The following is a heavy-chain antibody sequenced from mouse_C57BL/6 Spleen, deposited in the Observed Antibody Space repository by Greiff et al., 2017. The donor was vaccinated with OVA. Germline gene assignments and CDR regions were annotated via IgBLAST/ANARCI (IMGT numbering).Heavy chain of an antibody. CDR1: GFTFSDYG. CDR3: ASYYYGSRNAMDY. CDR2: ISSGSSTI. V-gene: IGHV5-17*01. J-gene: IGHJ4*01. D-gene: IGHD1-1*01. Sequence: EVQGVESGGGLVKPGGSLKLSCAASGFTFSDYGMHWVRQAPEKGLEWVAYISSGSSTIYYADTVKGRFTISRDNAKNTLFLQMTSLRSEDTAMYYCASYYYGSRNAMDYWGQGTSVTVSS.